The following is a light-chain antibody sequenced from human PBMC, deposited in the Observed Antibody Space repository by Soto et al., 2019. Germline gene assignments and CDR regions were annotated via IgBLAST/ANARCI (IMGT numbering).Light chain of an antibody. CDR1: SSDVGGYNY. J-gene: IGLJ1*01. CDR3: SSYTSSGTRV. V-gene: IGLV2-14*03. CDR2: DVS. Sequence: QSVLTQAASVSGSLGQSITISCTGTSSDVGGYNYVSWYQQHPGKAPKLMIYDVSNRPSGVSNRFSGSKSGNTASLTISGLQAEDEADYYCSSYTSSGTRVFGTGTKLTVL.